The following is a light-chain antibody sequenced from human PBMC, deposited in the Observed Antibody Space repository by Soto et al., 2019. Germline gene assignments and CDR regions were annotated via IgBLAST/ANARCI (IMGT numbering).Light chain of an antibody. J-gene: IGKJ4*01. CDR3: QQYNKWPLT. CDR1: LSITSN. CDR2: GAS. Sequence: EIVMTQSPATLSVSPGERATLSCWVDLSITSNLAWYQQKPGQAPRLLIYGASTRATGIPARFSGSGSGTQFTLTISSLQSEDFAVYYCQQYNKWPLTFGGGTKVEIK. V-gene: IGKV3-15*01.